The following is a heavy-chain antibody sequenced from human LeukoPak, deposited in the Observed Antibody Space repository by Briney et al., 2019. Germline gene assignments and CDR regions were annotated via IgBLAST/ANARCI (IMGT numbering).Heavy chain of an antibody. CDR1: GGSFSGHY. J-gene: IGHJ4*02. CDR3: ARGMFHSSSSGDY. D-gene: IGHD6-6*01. V-gene: IGHV4-34*01. CDR2: INHSGST. Sequence: SETLSLTCAVYGGSFSGHYWSWIRQPPGKGLEWIGEINHSGSTNYNPSLKSRVTISVDTSKNQFSLKLSSVTAADTAVYYCARGMFHSSSSGDYWGQGTLVTVSS.